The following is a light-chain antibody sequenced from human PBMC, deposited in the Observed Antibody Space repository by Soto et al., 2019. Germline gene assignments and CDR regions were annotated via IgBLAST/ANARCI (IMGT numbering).Light chain of an antibody. CDR2: AAS. CDR1: RGISSY. J-gene: IGKJ1*01. Sequence: MTQSPSSLSASVGDRVTITCRASRGISSYLAWYQQKAGKVPNLLIYAASALQSGVPSRFSGSGSGTDFTLTISGLQPEDVATYYCQNYDSAPQTFGQGTKVEIK. CDR3: QNYDSAPQT. V-gene: IGKV1-27*01.